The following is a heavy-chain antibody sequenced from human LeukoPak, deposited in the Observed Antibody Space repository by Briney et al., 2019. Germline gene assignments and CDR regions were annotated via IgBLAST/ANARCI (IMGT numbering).Heavy chain of an antibody. V-gene: IGHV4-34*01. Sequence: SETLSLTCAVYGGSFSGYYWSWIRQPPGKGLEWIGEINHSGSTNYNPSLKSRVTISVDTSKNQFSLKLSSVTAADTAVYYCARGKGLLRWPKSVDYWGQGTLVTVSS. D-gene: IGHD4-23*01. CDR1: GGSFSGYY. CDR2: INHSGST. CDR3: ARGKGLLRWPKSVDY. J-gene: IGHJ4*02.